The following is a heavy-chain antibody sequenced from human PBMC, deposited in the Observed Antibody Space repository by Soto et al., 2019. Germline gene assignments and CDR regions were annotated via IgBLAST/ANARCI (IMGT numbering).Heavy chain of an antibody. J-gene: IGHJ6*02. Sequence: PSETLSLTCTVSGGSIINYYWSWVRQSPGKGLEWSAYISYTGSTNYNPSLKSRVTISVDTSKNQFSLNLTSVTAADSAVYYCARDASSGGMDVWGQGTTVTVSS. CDR2: ISYTGST. CDR1: GGSIINYY. CDR3: ARDASSGGMDV. D-gene: IGHD3-10*01. V-gene: IGHV4-59*01.